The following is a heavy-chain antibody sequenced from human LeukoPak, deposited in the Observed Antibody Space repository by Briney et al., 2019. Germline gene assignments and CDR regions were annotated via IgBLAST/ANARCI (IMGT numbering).Heavy chain of an antibody. CDR2: IRSKANSYAT. J-gene: IGHJ4*02. Sequence: PGGSLRLSCAASGFTFSDSAMHWVRQASGKGLEWVGHIRSKANSYATAYAASVKGRFTISRDDSKNTAYLQMNSLKTEDTAVYYCIRSLGVTGDYWGQGTLVTVSS. CDR1: GFTFSDSA. V-gene: IGHV3-73*01. D-gene: IGHD2-21*02. CDR3: IRSLGVTGDY.